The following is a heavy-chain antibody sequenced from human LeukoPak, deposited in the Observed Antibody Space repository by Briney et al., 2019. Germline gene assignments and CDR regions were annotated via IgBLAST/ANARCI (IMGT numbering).Heavy chain of an antibody. V-gene: IGHV4-39*07. D-gene: IGHD5-12*01. CDR1: GGSISNTNYY. CDR3: ARVAGYSDYSPPGSVDY. CDR2: VYYSGST. J-gene: IGHJ4*02. Sequence: SETLSLTCTVSGGSISNTNYYWGWIRQPPGKGLEWIGSVYYSGSTYYNPSLKSRVTISVDTSKNQFSLTLSSLTAADTAVYYCARVAGYSDYSPPGSVDYWGQGTLLTVSS.